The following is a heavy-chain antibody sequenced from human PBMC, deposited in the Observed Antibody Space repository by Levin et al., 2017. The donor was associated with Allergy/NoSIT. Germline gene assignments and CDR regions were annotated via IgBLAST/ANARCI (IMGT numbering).Heavy chain of an antibody. D-gene: IGHD4-11*01. J-gene: IGHJ4*02. CDR2: IYYDGTT. V-gene: IGHV4-39*01. Sequence: SETLSLTCPVSGGSISSSGFYWGWIRQPPGKGLEWIGSIYYDGTTYYNPSLKSRVTISVDPSYSQFSLELSSVTAADTAVYYCARRTTVTNYYFDYWGQGTLVTVSS. CDR1: GGSISSSGFY. CDR3: ARRTTVTNYYFDY.